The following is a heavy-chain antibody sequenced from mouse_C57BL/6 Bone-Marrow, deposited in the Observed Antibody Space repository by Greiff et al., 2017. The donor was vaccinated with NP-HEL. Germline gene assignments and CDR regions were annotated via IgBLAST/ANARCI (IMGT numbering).Heavy chain of an antibody. J-gene: IGHJ1*03. D-gene: IGHD1-1*01. CDR3: TITTVVARDWYFDV. V-gene: IGHV6-3*01. CDR2: IRLKSDNYAT. CDR1: GFTFSNYW. Sequence: EVKLMESGGGLVQPGGSMKLSCVASGFTFSNYWMNWVRQSPEKGLEWVAQIRLKSDNYATHYAESVKGRFTISRDDSKSSVYLQMNNLRAEDTGIYYCTITTVVARDWYFDVWGTGTTVTVSS.